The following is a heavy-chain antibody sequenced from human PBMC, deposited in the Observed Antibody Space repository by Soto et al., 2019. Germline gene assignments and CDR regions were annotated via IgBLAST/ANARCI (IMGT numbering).Heavy chain of an antibody. CDR3: AKEGEYGDYVGY. J-gene: IGHJ4*02. D-gene: IGHD4-17*01. CDR1: GFTFDDYA. V-gene: IGHV3-9*01. Sequence: EVQLVESGGGLVQPGRSLRLSCAASGFTFDDYAMHWVRQAPGKGLEWVSGISWNSGSIGYADSVKGRFTISRDNAKISLYLQMNSLRAEDTALYYCAKEGEYGDYVGYWGQGTLVTVSS. CDR2: ISWNSGSI.